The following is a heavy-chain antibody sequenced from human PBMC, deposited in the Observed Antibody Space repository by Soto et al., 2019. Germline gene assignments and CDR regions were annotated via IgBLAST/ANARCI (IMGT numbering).Heavy chain of an antibody. J-gene: IGHJ6*02. CDR2: IYYSGST. V-gene: IGHV4-59*01. D-gene: IGHD3-3*01. Sequence: SETLSLTCTVSGGSISSYYWSCIRQPPGKGLEWIGYIYYSGSTNYNPSLKSRVTISVDTSKNQFSLKLSSVTAADTAVYYCARDTTIFGVDRNLNYGMDVWGQGTTVTVS. CDR3: ARDTTIFGVDRNLNYGMDV. CDR1: GGSISSYY.